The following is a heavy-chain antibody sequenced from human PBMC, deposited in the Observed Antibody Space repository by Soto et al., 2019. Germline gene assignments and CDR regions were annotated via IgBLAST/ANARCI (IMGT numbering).Heavy chain of an antibody. D-gene: IGHD6-19*01. CDR3: ASSLGWYAIDY. CDR2: MSHIGCV. CDR1: GVSIGSNYY. Sequence: QVLLQESGPGLVHPSGTLSLSCVVSGVSIGSNYYWGWVRQPPGKGLEWLGDMSHIGCVNYNPALKSRVTISMDKSQNQFALKLNSVTAADTAGYYCASSLGWYAIDYWGQGTLVIVSS. J-gene: IGHJ4*02. V-gene: IGHV4-4*02.